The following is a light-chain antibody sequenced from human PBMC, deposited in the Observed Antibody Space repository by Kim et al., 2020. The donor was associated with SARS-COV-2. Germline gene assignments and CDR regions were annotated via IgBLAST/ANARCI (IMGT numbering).Light chain of an antibody. CDR3: QQRSNWPPGFT. Sequence: PGDRATLPCRASQSVSSYLAWYQQKPGQAPRLLIDDASNSATGIPARFSGSGSGTDFTLTISSLEPEDFAVYYCQQRSNWPPGFTFGPGTKVDIK. CDR1: QSVSSY. CDR2: DAS. J-gene: IGKJ3*01. V-gene: IGKV3-11*01.